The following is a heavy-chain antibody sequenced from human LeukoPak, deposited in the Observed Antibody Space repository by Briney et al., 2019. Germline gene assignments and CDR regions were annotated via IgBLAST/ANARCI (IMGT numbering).Heavy chain of an antibody. CDR1: GFTFSSYG. CDR2: IRYDGSNK. V-gene: IGHV3-30*02. J-gene: IGHJ4*02. CDR3: AKGAKVGATTYFDY. D-gene: IGHD1-26*01. Sequence: GGSPRLSCAASGFTFSSYGMHWVRQAPGKGLEWVAFIRYDGSNKYYAGSVKGRFTISRDNSKNTLYLQMNSLRAEDTAVYYCAKGAKVGATTYFDYWGQGTLVTVSS.